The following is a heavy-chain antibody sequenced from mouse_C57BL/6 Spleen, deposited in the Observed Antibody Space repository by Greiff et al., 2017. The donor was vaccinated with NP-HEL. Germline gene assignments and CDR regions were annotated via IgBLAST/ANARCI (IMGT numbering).Heavy chain of an antibody. CDR3: VRSTMAYFDY. CDR2: IRSKSNNYAT. V-gene: IGHV10-1*01. CDR1: GFSFNTYA. Sequence: EVQRVESGGGLVQPKGSLKLSCAASGFSFNTYAMNWVRQAPGKGLEWVARIRSKSNNYATYYADSVKDRFTISRDDSESMLYLQMNNLKTEDTAMYYCVRSTMAYFDYWGQGTTLTVSS. D-gene: IGHD2-1*01. J-gene: IGHJ2*01.